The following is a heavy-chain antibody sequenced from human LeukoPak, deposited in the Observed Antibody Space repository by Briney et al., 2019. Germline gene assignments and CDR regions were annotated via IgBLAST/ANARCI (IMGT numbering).Heavy chain of an antibody. V-gene: IGHV4-34*01. CDR2: INHSGST. CDR3: ARDPYYYGSGSYFDI. Sequence: PSETLSLTCAVYGGSFSGYYWSWIRQPPGKGLEWIGEINHSGSTNYNPSLKSRVTMSVDTSKNQFSLKLSSVTAADTAVYYCARDPYYYGSGSYFDIWGQGTMVTVSS. D-gene: IGHD3-10*01. J-gene: IGHJ3*02. CDR1: GGSFSGYY.